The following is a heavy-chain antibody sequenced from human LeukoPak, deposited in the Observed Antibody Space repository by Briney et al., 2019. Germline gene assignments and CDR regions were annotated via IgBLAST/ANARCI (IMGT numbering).Heavy chain of an antibody. CDR2: IWYDGSNK. D-gene: IGHD3-22*01. V-gene: IGHV3-33*01. CDR3: ARGGITMIVVVPPPSSYGVDV. Sequence: GGSLRLSCAASGFTFSSYGMHWVRQAPGKGLEWVAVIWYDGSNKYYADSVKGRFTISRDNSKNTLYLQMNSLRAEDTAVYYCARGGITMIVVVPPPSSYGVDVWGQGTTVTVSS. J-gene: IGHJ6*02. CDR1: GFTFSSYG.